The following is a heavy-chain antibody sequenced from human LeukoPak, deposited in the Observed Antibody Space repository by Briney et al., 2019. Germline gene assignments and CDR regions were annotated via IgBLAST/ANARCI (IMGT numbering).Heavy chain of an antibody. J-gene: IGHJ4*02. D-gene: IGHD3-3*01. V-gene: IGHV3-21*04. CDR3: AKDRNYYDFPYYFDY. CDR2: ITSSSSYI. Sequence: GGSLRLSCAASGFTFSTYSMNWVRQAPGKGLEWVSSITSSSSYIHYADSVKGRFTISRDNAKNSLYLQMNSLRAEDTAVYYCAKDRNYYDFPYYFDYWGQGTLVTVSS. CDR1: GFTFSTYS.